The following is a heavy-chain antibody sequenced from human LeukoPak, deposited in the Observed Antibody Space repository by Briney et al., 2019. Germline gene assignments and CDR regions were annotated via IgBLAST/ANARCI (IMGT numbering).Heavy chain of an antibody. CDR1: GFTFSSYA. D-gene: IGHD3-3*01. Sequence: GGSLRLSCAASGFTFSSYAMSWVRQAPGKGLEWVSAISGSGGRTYYADSVKGRFTISRDNSKNTLYLQMNSLRAEDTAVYYCANARGTRTISNWFDPWGQGTLVTVSS. CDR2: ISGSGGRT. CDR3: ANARGTRTISNWFDP. J-gene: IGHJ5*02. V-gene: IGHV3-23*01.